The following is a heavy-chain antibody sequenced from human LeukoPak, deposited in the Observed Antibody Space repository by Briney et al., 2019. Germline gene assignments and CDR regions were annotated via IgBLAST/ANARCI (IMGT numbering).Heavy chain of an antibody. V-gene: IGHV4-34*01. CDR1: GGSFSGYY. CDR3: ARGLAYGS. J-gene: IGHJ5*02. CDR2: INHSGST. Sequence: SETLSLTCAVYGGSFSGYYWSWIRQPPGKGLEWIGEINHSGSTNYNPSLKSRVTISVDTSKNQFSLKLSSVTAADTAVYYCARGLAYGSWGQGTLVTVSS. D-gene: IGHD4-17*01.